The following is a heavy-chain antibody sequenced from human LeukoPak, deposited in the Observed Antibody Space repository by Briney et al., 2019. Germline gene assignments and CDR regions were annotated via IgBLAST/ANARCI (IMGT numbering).Heavy chain of an antibody. Sequence: GGSLRLSCAASGFTFSSYGMHWVRQAPGRGLEWVAAISFDGSNKYYADSVKGRFTISRDNSKNTLYLQMNSLRAEDTAVYYCARDPHYFGSGSYVDYWGQGTLVTVSS. V-gene: IGHV3-30*03. D-gene: IGHD3-10*01. J-gene: IGHJ4*02. CDR1: GFTFSSYG. CDR3: ARDPHYFGSGSYVDY. CDR2: ISFDGSNK.